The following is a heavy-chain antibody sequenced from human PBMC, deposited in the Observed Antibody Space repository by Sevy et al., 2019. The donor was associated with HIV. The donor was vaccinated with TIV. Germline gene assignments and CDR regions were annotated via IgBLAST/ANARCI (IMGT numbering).Heavy chain of an antibody. CDR1: GFTVSSNY. V-gene: IGHV3-53*01. D-gene: IGHD3-3*01. Sequence: GGSLRLSCAASGFTVSSNYMSWVRQAPGKGLEWVSVIYSGGTTYYADSVKGRFTISRDNSKNTLYLQMNNLRAEDTAVYYCAREREFTIFGVLIEYGMDVWGQGTRVTVSS. J-gene: IGHJ6*02. CDR2: IYSGGTT. CDR3: AREREFTIFGVLIEYGMDV.